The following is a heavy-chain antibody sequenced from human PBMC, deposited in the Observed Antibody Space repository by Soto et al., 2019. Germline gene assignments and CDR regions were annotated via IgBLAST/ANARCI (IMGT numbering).Heavy chain of an antibody. CDR2: ISGSGGST. V-gene: IGHV3-23*01. CDR1: GFTFSSYA. J-gene: IGHJ4*02. D-gene: IGHD5-12*01. Sequence: GGSLRLSCAASGFTFSSYAMSWVRQAPGKGLEWVSAISGSGGSTYYADSVKGRFTISRDNSKNTLYLQMNSLRAEDTAVYYCAKDEGHGYSGYDYPIHFDYWGQGTLVTVSS. CDR3: AKDEGHGYSGYDYPIHFDY.